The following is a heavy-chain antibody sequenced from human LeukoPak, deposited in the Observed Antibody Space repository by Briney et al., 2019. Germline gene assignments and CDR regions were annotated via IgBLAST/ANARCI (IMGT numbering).Heavy chain of an antibody. CDR1: GFAFSSYS. Sequence: PGGSLRLSCAASGFAFSSYSMSWIRQAPGKGLEWISFISSSGDSLYYADSVEGRFTISRDNAKDSVYLQMNSLRAEDTAVYYCAREVVIVPDYYYYGLDVWGQGTTVTVSS. D-gene: IGHD2/OR15-2a*01. CDR2: ISSSGDSL. V-gene: IGHV3-48*04. J-gene: IGHJ6*02. CDR3: AREVVIVPDYYYYGLDV.